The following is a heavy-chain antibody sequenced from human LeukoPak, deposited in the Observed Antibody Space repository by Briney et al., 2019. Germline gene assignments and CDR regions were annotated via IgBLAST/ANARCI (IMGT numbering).Heavy chain of an antibody. CDR3: ARVSSSWAGFYMDV. V-gene: IGHV4-30-4*08. CDR1: GGSISSGDYY. Sequence: PSETLSLTCTVSGGSISSGDYYWSWIRQPPGKGLEWIVYIYYSGSTYYNPSLKSRVTISVDTSKNQFSLKLSSVTAADTAVYYCARVSSSWAGFYMDVWGRGTTVTVSS. D-gene: IGHD1-26*01. CDR2: IYYSGST. J-gene: IGHJ6*03.